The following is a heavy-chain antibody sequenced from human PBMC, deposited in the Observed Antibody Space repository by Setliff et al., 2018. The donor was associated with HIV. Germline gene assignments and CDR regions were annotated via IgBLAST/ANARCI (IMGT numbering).Heavy chain of an antibody. CDR2: IHTSGST. V-gene: IGHV4-61*09. CDR1: GGSISSGSYY. D-gene: IGHD3-10*01. CDR3: ARDNAYYYGSGSHRYYAMDV. J-gene: IGHJ6*02. Sequence: SETLSLTCSVSGGSISSGSYYWSWIRQPAGKGLEWIGHIHTSGSTKYNPSLKSRVTISADTSKNQFSLKVTSVTAADTAVYYCARDNAYYYGSGSHRYYAMDVWGRGTTVTVSS.